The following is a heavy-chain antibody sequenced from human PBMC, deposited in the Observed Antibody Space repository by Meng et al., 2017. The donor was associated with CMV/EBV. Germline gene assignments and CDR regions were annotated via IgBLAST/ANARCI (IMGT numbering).Heavy chain of an antibody. V-gene: IGHV4-38-2*02. CDR3: ARGRYCSSTSCTYYYYGMDV. CDR2: INHSGST. CDR1: GYSISSGYY. J-gene: IGHJ6*02. D-gene: IGHD2-2*01. Sequence: SETLSLTCTVSGYSISSGYYWGWIRQPPGKGLEWIGEINHSGSTNYNPSLKSRVTISVDTSKNQFSLKLSSVTAADTAVYYCARGRYCSSTSCTYYYYGMDVWGQGTTVTVSS.